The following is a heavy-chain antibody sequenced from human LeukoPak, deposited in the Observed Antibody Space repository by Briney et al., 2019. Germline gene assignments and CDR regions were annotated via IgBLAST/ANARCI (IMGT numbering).Heavy chain of an antibody. Sequence: GGSLRLSCAASGFTFSSYGMHWVRQAPGKGLEWVAVISYDGSNKYYADSVKGRFTISRDNSKNTLYLQMNSLRAEDTAVYYRAKDFFTGYFDYWGQGTLVTVSS. V-gene: IGHV3-30*18. CDR3: AKDFFTGYFDY. J-gene: IGHJ4*02. CDR1: GFTFSSYG. CDR2: ISYDGSNK. D-gene: IGHD2-8*02.